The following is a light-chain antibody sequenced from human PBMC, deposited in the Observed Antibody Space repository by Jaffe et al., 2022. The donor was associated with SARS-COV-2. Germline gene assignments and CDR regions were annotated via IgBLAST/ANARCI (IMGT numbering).Light chain of an antibody. Sequence: QSALTQPASVSGSPGQSITISCTGTSSDVGNYNYVSWYQQHPGKAPKVMIYDVNNRPSGVSNRFSGSKSGNTASLTISGLQPEDEAEYYCGSYTSTSPYVFGTGTKVTVL. V-gene: IGLV2-14*01. CDR2: DVN. CDR3: GSYTSTSPYV. CDR1: SSDVGNYNY. J-gene: IGLJ1*01.